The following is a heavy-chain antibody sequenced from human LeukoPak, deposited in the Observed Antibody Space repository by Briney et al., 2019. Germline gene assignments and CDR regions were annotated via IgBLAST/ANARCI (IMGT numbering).Heavy chain of an antibody. Sequence: SETLSLTCTVSGGSISSHYWSWIRQPPGKGLVWIGYIYYSGSTNYNPSLKSRVTISVDTSKNQFSLKLSSVTAADTAVYYCARVIVVVPAASSANWFDPWGQGTLVTVSS. D-gene: IGHD2-2*01. CDR3: ARVIVVVPAASSANWFDP. CDR1: GGSISSHY. V-gene: IGHV4-59*11. J-gene: IGHJ5*02. CDR2: IYYSGST.